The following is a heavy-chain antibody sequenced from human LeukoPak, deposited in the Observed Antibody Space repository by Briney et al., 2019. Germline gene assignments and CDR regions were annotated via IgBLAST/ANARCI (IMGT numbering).Heavy chain of an antibody. D-gene: IGHD1-26*01. Sequence: PSETLSLTCTVSGGSISSGSYSWSWIRQPAGKGLEWIGRIYSSGSTNYNPSLKSRVTISVDTSKKQFSLKLSSVTAADTAVYYCARRSTLLLRWSVVPTRSGAFDIWGQGTMVTVSS. J-gene: IGHJ3*02. CDR1: GGSISSGSYS. CDR2: IYSSGST. CDR3: ARRSTLLLRWSVVPTRSGAFDI. V-gene: IGHV4-61*02.